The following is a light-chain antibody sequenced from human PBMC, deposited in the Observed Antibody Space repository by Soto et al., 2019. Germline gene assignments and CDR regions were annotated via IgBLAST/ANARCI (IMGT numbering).Light chain of an antibody. J-gene: IGKJ4*01. CDR1: QSISSY. CDR3: QQSYSNTVT. CDR2: AAS. Sequence: DIHMTQSPSSLSASVGNRFTITCRASQSISSYLNWYQQQPGQAPKLLIYAASSLQSGVPSRLSGSGSGTDLTLTISSLKTEDFETYYCQQSYSNTVTFGGGTKVDI. V-gene: IGKV1-39*01.